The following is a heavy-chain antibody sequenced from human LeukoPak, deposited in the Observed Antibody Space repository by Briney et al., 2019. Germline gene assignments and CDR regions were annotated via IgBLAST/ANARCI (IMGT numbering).Heavy chain of an antibody. CDR3: SKPIVPASQGHYFDT. CDR1: GASVRSHY. Sequence: SETLSLTCSVSGASVRSHYWSWIRQPPGQGLEWIGNVFHNGDSSFAPSLTSRVTMSVDTSKNQFSLNLNSVTAADTAVYCASKPIVPASQGHYFDTRGQGILVTVSS. D-gene: IGHD2-2*01. CDR2: VFHNGDS. J-gene: IGHJ5*02. V-gene: IGHV4-59*02.